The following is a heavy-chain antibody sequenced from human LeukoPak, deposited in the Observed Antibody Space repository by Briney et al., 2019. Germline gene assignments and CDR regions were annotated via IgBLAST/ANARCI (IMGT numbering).Heavy chain of an antibody. J-gene: IGHJ4*02. CDR2: IYTSGST. D-gene: IGHD3-16*02. Sequence: SETLSLTCTVSGGSISSYYWSWIRQPAGKGLEWIGRIYTSGSTNYNPSLKSRVTMSVDTSKNQFSLKLSSVTAADTAVYYCARGSPPDYDYVWGSYRPSLDYWGQGTLVTVSS. V-gene: IGHV4-4*07. CDR3: ARGSPPDYDYVWGSYRPSLDY. CDR1: GGSISSYY.